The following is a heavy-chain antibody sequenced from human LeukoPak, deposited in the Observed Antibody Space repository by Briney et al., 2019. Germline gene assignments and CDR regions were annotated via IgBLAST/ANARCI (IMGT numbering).Heavy chain of an antibody. J-gene: IGHJ4*02. CDR1: GFIFSNDA. D-gene: IGHD4-17*01. V-gene: IGHV3-33*01. Sequence: QPGRSLRLSCAASGFIFSNDAMHWVRQAPGKGLEWVAVIWYDGSNKYYADSVKGRFTISRDNSKNTLYLQMNSLRAEDTAVYYCARDSLAYGDNYFDYWGQGTLVTVSS. CDR3: ARDSLAYGDNYFDY. CDR2: IWYDGSNK.